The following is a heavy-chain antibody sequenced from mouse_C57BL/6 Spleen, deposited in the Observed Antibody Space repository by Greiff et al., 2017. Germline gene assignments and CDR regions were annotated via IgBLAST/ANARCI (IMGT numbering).Heavy chain of an antibody. CDR3: ARAGSPLDY. Sequence: QVQLQQSGAELARPGASVKLSCKASGYTFTSYGISWVKQRTGQGLEWIGEIYPRSGNTYYNEKFKGKATLTADKSSSTAYMELRSLTSEDSAVYFCARAGSPLDYWGQGTTLTVSS. V-gene: IGHV1-81*01. CDR2: IYPRSGNT. J-gene: IGHJ2*01. CDR1: GYTFTSYG.